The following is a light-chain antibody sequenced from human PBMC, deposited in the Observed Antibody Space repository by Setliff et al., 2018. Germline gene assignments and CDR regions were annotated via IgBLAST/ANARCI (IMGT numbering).Light chain of an antibody. Sequence: QSALAQPASVSESPGQSITISCSGTSSDIGSYDFVSWYQQDPGKAPKLIIYDVSSRPSGVSNRFSGSKAGNTASLTISGLQAEDEADYYCSAYTSSSTYVFGTGTKVTV. J-gene: IGLJ1*01. CDR1: SSDIGSYDF. V-gene: IGLV2-14*03. CDR3: SAYTSSSTYV. CDR2: DVS.